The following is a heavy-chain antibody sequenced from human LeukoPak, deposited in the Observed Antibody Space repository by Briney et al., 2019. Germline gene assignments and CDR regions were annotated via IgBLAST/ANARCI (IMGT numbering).Heavy chain of an antibody. CDR3: ASDYYDSSGYRD. CDR1: GGSISSGDYY. V-gene: IGHV4-30-4*01. CDR2: IYYSGSI. Sequence: SETLSLTCTVSGGSISSGDYYWSWIRQPPGTGLEWIGYIYYSGSIYYNPSLKSRVTISVDTSKNQFSLKLSSVTAADTAVYYCASDYYDSSGYRDWGQGTLVTVSS. D-gene: IGHD3-22*01. J-gene: IGHJ4*02.